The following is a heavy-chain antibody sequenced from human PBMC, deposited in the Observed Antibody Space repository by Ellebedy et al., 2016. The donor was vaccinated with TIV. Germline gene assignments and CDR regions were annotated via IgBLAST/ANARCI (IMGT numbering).Heavy chain of an antibody. J-gene: IGHJ1*01. Sequence: AASVKVSCKASGYTFTDYGITWLRQATGQGLEWMGWIGTDMGNTNYAQKFRGRVTMTTDTSTTTGYMELRSLRSDDTALYYCARDRDIRSSSDFQHWGQGTLVTVSS. CDR2: IGTDMGNT. V-gene: IGHV1-18*04. D-gene: IGHD6-6*01. CDR1: GYTFTDYG. CDR3: ARDRDIRSSSDFQH.